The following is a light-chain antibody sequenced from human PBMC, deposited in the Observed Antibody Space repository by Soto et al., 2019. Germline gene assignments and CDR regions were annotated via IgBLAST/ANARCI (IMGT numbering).Light chain of an antibody. V-gene: IGLV2-8*01. J-gene: IGLJ1*01. CDR3: SSYAGRRMYV. CDR1: SSDVGTYDY. CDR2: GVT. Sequence: QSVLTQPPSASGSPGQSVTFSCTGTSSDVGTYDYVSWYQQYPGKAPKLLIYGVTRRPSGVPDRFSGSKSGNTAALTVSGLQAEDEAYYYCSSYAGRRMYVFGTGTKVTVL.